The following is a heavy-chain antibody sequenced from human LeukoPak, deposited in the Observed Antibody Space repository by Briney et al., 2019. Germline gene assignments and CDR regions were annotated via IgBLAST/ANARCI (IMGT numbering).Heavy chain of an antibody. CDR3: AXXFGSSWYYFDY. J-gene: IGHJ4*02. D-gene: IGHD6-13*01. Sequence: PSETLSLTCTVSGGSMSDYYWSWIRQPAGKGLEWIGRIYSGGSTIYSPSLKSRVTMSVDTSKNQFSLKLSSVTAADTAVYFCAXXFGSSWYYFDYWGQGTLVTVSS. CDR2: IYSGGST. V-gene: IGHV4-4*07. CDR1: GGSMSDYY.